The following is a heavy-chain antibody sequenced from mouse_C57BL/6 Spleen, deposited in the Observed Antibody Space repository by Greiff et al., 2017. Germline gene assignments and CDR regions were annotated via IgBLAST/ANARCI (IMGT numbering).Heavy chain of an antibody. CDR1: GYSITSGYY. CDR2: ISYDGSN. Sequence: EVKLMESGPGLVKPSQSLSLTCSVTGYSITSGYYWNWIRQFPGNKLEWMGYISYDGSNNYNPSLKNRISITRDTSKNQFFLKLNSVTTEDTATYYCARDWASSGYDTYYFDYWGQGTTLTVSS. D-gene: IGHD3-2*02. J-gene: IGHJ2*01. CDR3: ARDWASSGYDTYYFDY. V-gene: IGHV3-6*01.